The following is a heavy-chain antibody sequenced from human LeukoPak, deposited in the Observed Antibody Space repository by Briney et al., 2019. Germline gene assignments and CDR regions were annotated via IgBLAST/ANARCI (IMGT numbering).Heavy chain of an antibody. Sequence: ASVKVSCKASGYTFTGYYMHWVRQAPGQGLEWMGRINPNSGGTNYAQKFQGRVTMTRDTSISTAYMELSRLRSDDTAVYYCVRDTQPITIFGVVIILRADNYYYGMDVWGQGTTVTVSS. CDR3: VRDTQPITIFGVVIILRADNYYYGMDV. J-gene: IGHJ6*02. CDR1: GYTFTGYY. CDR2: INPNSGGT. D-gene: IGHD3-3*01. V-gene: IGHV1-2*06.